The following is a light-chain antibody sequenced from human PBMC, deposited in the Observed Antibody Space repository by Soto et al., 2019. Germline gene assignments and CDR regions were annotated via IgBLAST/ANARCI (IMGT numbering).Light chain of an antibody. CDR2: AAS. J-gene: IGKJ5*01. CDR1: QSISSY. CDR3: QQSYSTIT. V-gene: IGKV1-39*01. Sequence: DIQMTQSPSSLSASVGDRVTITCRASQSISSYLNWYQQKPGKAPKLLIYAASSLQSGVPSRFSGSGSGTDFTLTISSLQPEDFATYYCQQSYSTITFGQGTRLE.